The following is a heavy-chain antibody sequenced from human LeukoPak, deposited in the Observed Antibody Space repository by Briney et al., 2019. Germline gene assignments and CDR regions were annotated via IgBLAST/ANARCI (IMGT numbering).Heavy chain of an antibody. Sequence: PGRSLRLSCTASGFTFGDYAMSWFRQAPGKGLEWVGFIRSKPYGETTEYAASVKGRFTISRDDSKSIAYLQMNSLKTEDTAVYYCTRGVGAMVLVRNWFDPWGQGTLVTVSS. CDR1: GFTFGDYA. J-gene: IGHJ5*02. CDR3: TRGVGAMVLVRNWFDP. V-gene: IGHV3-49*03. CDR2: IRSKPYGETT. D-gene: IGHD1-26*01.